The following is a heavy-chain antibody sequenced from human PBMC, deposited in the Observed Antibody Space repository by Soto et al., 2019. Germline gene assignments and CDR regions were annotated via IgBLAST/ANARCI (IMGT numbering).Heavy chain of an antibody. D-gene: IGHD1-26*01. V-gene: IGHV3-23*01. CDR2: ISGSGGST. J-gene: IGHJ4*02. CDR1: GFTFSSYA. CDR3: AKDATPVGGSYFDY. Sequence: GESLKISCAASGFTFSSYAMSWVRQAPGKGLEWVSAISGSGGSTYYADSVKGRFTISRDNSKNTLYLQMNSLRAEDTAVYYCAKDATPVGGSYFDYWGQGTLVTVSS.